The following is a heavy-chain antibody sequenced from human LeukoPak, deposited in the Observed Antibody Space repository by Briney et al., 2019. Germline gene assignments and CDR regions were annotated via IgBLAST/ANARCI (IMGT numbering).Heavy chain of an antibody. V-gene: IGHV3-48*03. Sequence: PGGSLRLSCAASGFTLSSSEMNWVRQAPGKGLEWVSYISRSGSTIYYADSVKGRFTISRDNAKNSLYLQMNSLRAEDTAVYYCARKTIVGATKGDAFDIWGQGTMVTVSS. D-gene: IGHD1-26*01. CDR3: ARKTIVGATKGDAFDI. CDR1: GFTLSSSE. J-gene: IGHJ3*02. CDR2: ISRSGSTI.